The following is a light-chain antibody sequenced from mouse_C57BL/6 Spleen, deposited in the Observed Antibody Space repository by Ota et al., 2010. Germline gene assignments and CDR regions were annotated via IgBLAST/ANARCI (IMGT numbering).Light chain of an antibody. CDR2: AAT. Sequence: DIQMTQSPASLSVSVGETVTITCRASENIYSNLAWYQQKQGKSPQLLVYAATNLADGVPSRFSGSGSGTQYSLKINSLQSEDFGSYYCQHFGDSVTFGGGTKLEIK. J-gene: IGKJ1*01. CDR1: ENIYSN. CDR3: QHFGDSVT. V-gene: IGKV12-46*01.